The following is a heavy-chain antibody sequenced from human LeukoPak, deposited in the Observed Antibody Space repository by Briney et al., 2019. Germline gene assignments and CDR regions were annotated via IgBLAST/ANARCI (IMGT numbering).Heavy chain of an antibody. D-gene: IGHD6-19*01. J-gene: IGHJ4*02. CDR2: IYYSGST. Sequence: SETLSLTCTVSGGFISSYYGSWIRQPPGKGLEWIGYIYYSGSTNYNPSLKSRVTISVDTSKNQFSLKLSSVTAADTAVYYCAREGDSSGWFDYWGQGTLVTVSS. CDR1: GGFISSYY. CDR3: AREGDSSGWFDY. V-gene: IGHV4-59*01.